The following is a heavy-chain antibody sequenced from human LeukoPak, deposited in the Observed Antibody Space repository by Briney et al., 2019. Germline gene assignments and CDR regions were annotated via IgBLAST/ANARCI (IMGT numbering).Heavy chain of an antibody. J-gene: IGHJ4*02. V-gene: IGHV4-39*07. Sequence: SETLSLTCTVSGGSISSSSYYWGWIRQPPGKGLEWIGSIYYSGSTNYNPSLKSRVTISVDTSKNQFSLKLSSVTAADTAVYYCASENLIAVAGTRGYYFDYWGQGTLVTVSS. CDR2: IYYSGST. CDR1: GGSISSSSYY. D-gene: IGHD6-19*01. CDR3: ASENLIAVAGTRGYYFDY.